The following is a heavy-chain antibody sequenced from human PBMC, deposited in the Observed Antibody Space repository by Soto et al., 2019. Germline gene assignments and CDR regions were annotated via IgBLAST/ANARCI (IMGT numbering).Heavy chain of an antibody. D-gene: IGHD3-22*01. V-gene: IGHV1-69*01. Sequence: QVQLVQSGAEVKKPGSSVKVSCKASGGTFSSYAISWVRQAPGQGLEWMGGIIPIFGTANYAQKFQGRVTITADESTSTAYRELSRLRSEDTAVYYCARDSPYYYDSSGSSDAFDIWGQGTIVTVAS. CDR1: GGTFSSYA. CDR3: ARDSPYYYDSSGSSDAFDI. CDR2: IIPIFGTA. J-gene: IGHJ3*02.